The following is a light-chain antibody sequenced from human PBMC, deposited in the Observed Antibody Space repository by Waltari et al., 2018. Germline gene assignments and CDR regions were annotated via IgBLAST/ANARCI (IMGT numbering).Light chain of an antibody. J-gene: IGKJ3*01. V-gene: IGKV1-39*01. CDR2: APS. Sequence: DIHMTQSPSSLSASIGGSVTITCRASQSISFSLNRYQQVPGKAPKLLIHAPSFSQIDVPSRFAGSGSGTDFTLTITGLQPEDFATYFCQQSYSLPFTFGPGTRVDVK. CDR1: QSISFS. CDR3: QQSYSLPFT.